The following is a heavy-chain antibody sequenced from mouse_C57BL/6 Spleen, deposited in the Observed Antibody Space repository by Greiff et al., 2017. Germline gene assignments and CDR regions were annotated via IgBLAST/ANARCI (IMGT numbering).Heavy chain of an antibody. V-gene: IGHV5-6*01. Sequence: EVKLMESGGDLVKPGGSLKLSCAASGFTFSSYGMSWVRQTPDKRLEWVATISSGGSYTYYPDSVKGRFTISRDNAKNTLYLQMSSLKSEDTAMYYCARQTAQATPFAYWGQGTLVTVSA. CDR3: ARQTAQATPFAY. D-gene: IGHD3-2*02. J-gene: IGHJ3*01. CDR1: GFTFSSYG. CDR2: ISSGGSYT.